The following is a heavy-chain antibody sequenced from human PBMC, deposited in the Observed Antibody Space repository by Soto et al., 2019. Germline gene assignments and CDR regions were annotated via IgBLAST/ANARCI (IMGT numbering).Heavy chain of an antibody. CDR1: GGSISRYY. V-gene: IGHV4-59*01. D-gene: IGHD2-8*01. CDR2: AYYSGDT. Sequence: QVQLQESGPGVVKASETLSLTCSVSGGSISRYYWSWIRQPPGKGLEWIGYAYYSGDTGYNPSLPSRVTMAVDPSKNQVSLKLTSVTAADTAVYYCARDRSTYGGGGTGEVKENWFDPWGQGALVTVSS. J-gene: IGHJ5*02. CDR3: ARDRSTYGGGGTGEVKENWFDP.